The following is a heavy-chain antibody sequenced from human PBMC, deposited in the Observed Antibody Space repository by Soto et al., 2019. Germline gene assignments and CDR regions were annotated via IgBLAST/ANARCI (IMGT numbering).Heavy chain of an antibody. CDR2: TSAYNGNT. Sequence: QVQLVQSGAEVKKPGASVKVSCKASGYTFISYGISWVRQAPGQGLEWMGWTSAYNGNTNYAQKLQGRVTMTTDTSTTTAYMELRSLRFEDTAVNYCAREPKWYCALWGRGTLVTVSS. CDR3: AREPKWYCAL. CDR1: GYTFISYG. V-gene: IGHV1-18*01. J-gene: IGHJ2*01.